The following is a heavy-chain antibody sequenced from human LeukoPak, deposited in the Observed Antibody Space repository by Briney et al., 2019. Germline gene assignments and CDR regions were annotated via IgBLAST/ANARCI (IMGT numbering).Heavy chain of an antibody. V-gene: IGHV3-53*01. CDR2: IYSGGYT. CDR1: GLTVSSNY. Sequence: PGGSLRLSCAASGLTVSSNYMSWVRQAPGKGLEWVSVIYSGGYTYYADSVKGRFTISRDNSKNTLYLQMNSLRAEDTAVYYCARRGGYGDSYWYFDLWGRGTLVTVSS. D-gene: IGHD4-17*01. J-gene: IGHJ2*01. CDR3: ARRGGYGDSYWYFDL.